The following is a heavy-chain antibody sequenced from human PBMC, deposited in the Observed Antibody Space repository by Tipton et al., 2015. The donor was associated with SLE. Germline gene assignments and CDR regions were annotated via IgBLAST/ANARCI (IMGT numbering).Heavy chain of an antibody. J-gene: IGHJ4*02. Sequence: TLSLTCTVSGVSIRSYHWSWVRQPPGKGLEWIAFIHYSGSTNYNPSLKSRVTISTDSSKNQFSLKLTSVTAADTAVYYCARHGVGPPWLTYYFDYWGQGTLVTVSS. CDR1: GVSIRSYH. D-gene: IGHD5-12*01. CDR2: IHYSGST. V-gene: IGHV4-59*08. CDR3: ARHGVGPPWLTYYFDY.